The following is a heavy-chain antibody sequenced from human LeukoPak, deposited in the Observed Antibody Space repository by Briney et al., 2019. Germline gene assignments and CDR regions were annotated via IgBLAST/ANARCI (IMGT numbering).Heavy chain of an antibody. CDR3: ATTGYSSGWYFDY. V-gene: IGHV3-33*01. D-gene: IGHD6-19*01. J-gene: IGHJ4*02. CDR2: IWYDGSNK. Sequence: PGGSLRLSCAASGSTFSSYGMHWVRQAPGKGLEWVAVIWYDGSNKYYADSVKGRFTISRDNSKNTLYLQMNSLRAEDTAVYYCATTGYSSGWYFDYWGQGTLVTVSS. CDR1: GSTFSSYG.